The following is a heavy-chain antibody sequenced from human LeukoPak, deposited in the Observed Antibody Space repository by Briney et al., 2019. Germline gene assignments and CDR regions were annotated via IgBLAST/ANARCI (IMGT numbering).Heavy chain of an antibody. CDR2: ITWNSGSI. Sequence: GGSLRLSCAVSGFTFDDYAMRWVRQAPGKGLEWVSGITWNSGSIGYADSVKGRYTISRDNAKNSLYLQMNSLRAEDTALYYCAKDMHSSGWYVLDYWGQGTLVTVSS. J-gene: IGHJ4*02. CDR1: GFTFDDYA. D-gene: IGHD6-19*01. V-gene: IGHV3-9*01. CDR3: AKDMHSSGWYVLDY.